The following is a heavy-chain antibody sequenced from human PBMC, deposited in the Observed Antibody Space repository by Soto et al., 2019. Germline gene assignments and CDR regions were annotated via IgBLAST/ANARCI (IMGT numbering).Heavy chain of an antibody. J-gene: IGHJ6*02. CDR3: ARDKIPALYGMDV. CDR2: IYYSGST. D-gene: IGHD2-2*02. Sequence: PSETLSLTCSVSGASISSYYWSWIRQPPGKGLEWIGYIYYSGSTNYNPSLKSRVTISVDTSKNQFSLKLRSVTAADTAVYYCARDKIPALYGMDVWGQGTTVTVSS. CDR1: GASISSYY. V-gene: IGHV4-59*01.